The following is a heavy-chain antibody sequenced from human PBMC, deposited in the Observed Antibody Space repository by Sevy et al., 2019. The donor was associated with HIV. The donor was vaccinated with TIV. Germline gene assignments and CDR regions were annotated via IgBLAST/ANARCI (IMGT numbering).Heavy chain of an antibody. CDR1: GFTFSSYD. CDR3: ARSVGYSDNGMDV. Sequence: GGSLRLSCAASGFTFSSYDMHWVRQVTGKGLEWVSVIGSSGDPYYPGSVKGRFTISRENAKNSVYLQMNSLRAGDTAVYYCARSVGYSDNGMDVWGQWTTVTVSS. CDR2: IGSSGDP. J-gene: IGHJ6*02. V-gene: IGHV3-13*05. D-gene: IGHD5-12*01.